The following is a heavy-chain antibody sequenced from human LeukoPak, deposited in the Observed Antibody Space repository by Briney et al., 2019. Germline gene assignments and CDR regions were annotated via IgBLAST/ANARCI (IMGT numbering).Heavy chain of an antibody. D-gene: IGHD5-12*01. CDR2: IRSKANGGTT. CDR3: TRDRGSGYDPNWFDP. CDR1: GFTFGDYA. Sequence: GGSLRLSCSASGFTFGDYAMSWFRQAPGKGLEWVGFIRSKANGGTTAYAAYVKGRFTIYRADSKRIAYLNMNSLKTEDNAVYYCTRDRGSGYDPNWFDPWGQGNLVTVSS. V-gene: IGHV3-49*03. J-gene: IGHJ5*02.